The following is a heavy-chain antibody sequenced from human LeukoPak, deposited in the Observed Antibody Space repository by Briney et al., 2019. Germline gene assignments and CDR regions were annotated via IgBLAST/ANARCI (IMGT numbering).Heavy chain of an antibody. D-gene: IGHD3-10*01. CDR1: GYTFTSYH. Sequence: ASVKVSCKASGYTFTSYHLHWVRQAPGQGLEWMGIINPSGGSPNYAQNFQGRVTMTRDTSTGTVYMELRSLRSDDTAVYYCARDRVITMVRGVIPHDAFDIWGQGTMVTVSS. CDR3: ARDRVITMVRGVIPHDAFDI. J-gene: IGHJ3*02. CDR2: INPSGGSP. V-gene: IGHV1-46*01.